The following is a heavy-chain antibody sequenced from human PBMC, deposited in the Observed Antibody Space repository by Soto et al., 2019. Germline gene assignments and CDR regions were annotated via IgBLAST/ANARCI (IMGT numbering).Heavy chain of an antibody. CDR2: IIPIFGTA. V-gene: IGHV1-69*12. D-gene: IGHD2-2*01. Sequence: QVQLEQSGAEVKKPGSSVKVSCKASGGTFSSYAISWVRQAPGQRLEWMGGIIPIFGTANYAQKFQGRVTITADESTSTAYMELSSLRSEDTAVYYCARAVGYCISTSCLNYYYYGMDVWGQGTTVTVSS. J-gene: IGHJ6*02. CDR1: GGTFSSYA. CDR3: ARAVGYCISTSCLNYYYYGMDV.